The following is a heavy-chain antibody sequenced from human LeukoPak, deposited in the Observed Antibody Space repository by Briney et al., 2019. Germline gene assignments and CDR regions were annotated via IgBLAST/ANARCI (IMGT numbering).Heavy chain of an antibody. CDR3: ARAGAVVDNWFDP. CDR2: INPNSGGT. CDR1: RYTFTGYY. V-gene: IGHV1-2*02. J-gene: IGHJ5*02. D-gene: IGHD2-15*01. Sequence: ASVKVSCKASRYTFTGYYMHWVRQAPGQGLEWMGWINPNSGGTNYAQKLQDRVTMTTDTSTTTAYMELRSLRSDDTAVYYCARAGAVVDNWFDPWGQGTLVTVSS.